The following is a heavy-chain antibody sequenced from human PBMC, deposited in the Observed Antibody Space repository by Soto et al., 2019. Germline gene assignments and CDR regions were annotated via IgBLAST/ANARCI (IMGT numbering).Heavy chain of an antibody. J-gene: IGHJ3*02. CDR3: AKGLYSSNI. Sequence: GGSLRLSCAASGFTFSSYAMTWVRQAPGKGLEWVSVISSSGGNTYYADYVKGRFTISRDNSKNTLYLQMNSLRAEDTAVYYCAKGLYSSNIWGQGTLVTVSS. V-gene: IGHV3-23*01. D-gene: IGHD6-19*01. CDR1: GFTFSSYA. CDR2: ISSSGGNT.